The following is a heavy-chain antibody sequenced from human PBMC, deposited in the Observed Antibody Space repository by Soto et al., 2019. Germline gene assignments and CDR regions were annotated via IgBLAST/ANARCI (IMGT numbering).Heavy chain of an antibody. CDR3: ARDIPDYYYDSSGYYSY. Sequence: EVQLVESGGGLVQPGGSLRLSCAASGFTVSSNYMSWVRQAPGKGLEWVSVIYSGGSTYYADSVKGRFTISRDNSKNTLYLQMNSLRAEDTAVYYCARDIPDYYYDSSGYYSYWGQGTLVTVSS. J-gene: IGHJ4*02. CDR1: GFTVSSNY. V-gene: IGHV3-66*01. D-gene: IGHD3-22*01. CDR2: IYSGGST.